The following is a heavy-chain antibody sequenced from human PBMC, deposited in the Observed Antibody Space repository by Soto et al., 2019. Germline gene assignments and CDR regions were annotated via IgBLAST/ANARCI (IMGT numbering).Heavy chain of an antibody. CDR1: GVSISSYY. D-gene: IGHD5-12*01. CDR2: IYYRGST. Sequence: TSETLSLTCTVSGVSISSYYWSWIRQPPGKGLEWIGYIYYRGSTNYNPSLKSRVTISVATSKNQFSLKLSSVTAADTAVYYCARVIGGYDYYYYYGMDVWGQGTTVTVSS. V-gene: IGHV4-59*01. J-gene: IGHJ6*02. CDR3: ARVIGGYDYYYYYGMDV.